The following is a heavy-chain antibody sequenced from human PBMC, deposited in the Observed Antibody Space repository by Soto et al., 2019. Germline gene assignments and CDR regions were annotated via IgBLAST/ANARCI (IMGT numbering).Heavy chain of an antibody. CDR2: IIPIFGTA. CDR1: GGTFSSYA. Sequence: SVKVSCKASGGTFSSYAISWARQAPGQGLEWMGGIIPIFGTANYAQKFQGRVTITADESTSTAYMELSSLRSEDTAVYYCARGKTGTTVYFDYWGQGTLVTVSS. J-gene: IGHJ4*02. V-gene: IGHV1-69*13. D-gene: IGHD1-1*01. CDR3: ARGKTGTTVYFDY.